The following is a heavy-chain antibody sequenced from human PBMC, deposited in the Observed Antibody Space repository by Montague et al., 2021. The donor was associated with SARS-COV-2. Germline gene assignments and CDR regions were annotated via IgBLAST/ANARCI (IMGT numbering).Heavy chain of an antibody. CDR2: INFGGNT. V-gene: IGHV4-39*02. D-gene: IGHD5-12*01. J-gene: IGHJ4*02. CDR3: ARDVGEGFSGYETEGGFDY. CDR1: GGSISSCNYF. Sequence: SETLSLTCTVSGGSISSCNYFWGWIRPPPGQGLEWIGSINFGGNTYSTLSLRSRVTISVYTSQNHFSLTLTSVTDADTAVCWCARDVGEGFSGYETEGGFDYWGQGTLVTVSS.